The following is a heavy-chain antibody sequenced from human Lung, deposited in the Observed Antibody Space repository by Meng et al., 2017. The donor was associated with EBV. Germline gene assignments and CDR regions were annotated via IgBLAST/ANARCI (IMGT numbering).Heavy chain of an antibody. Sequence: QVVQSGADVKKHVALRKVSCKASANTFQRHAINWVPQAPGQGLEWNGRMNTKTGNPTYAQGFTGRFVFSLDTSVSTAYLQISSLKAEDTAMYYCARDDNGAPDYWGQGTLVTVSS. CDR1: ANTFQRHA. CDR2: MNTKTGNP. J-gene: IGHJ4*02. D-gene: IGHD1-14*01. CDR3: ARDDNGAPDY. V-gene: IGHV7-4-1*02.